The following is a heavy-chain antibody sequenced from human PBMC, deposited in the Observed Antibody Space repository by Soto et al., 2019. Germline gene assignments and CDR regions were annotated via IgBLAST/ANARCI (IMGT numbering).Heavy chain of an antibody. CDR1: GFTFSSYS. CDR3: ARDGIAAAGTLVDY. CDR2: ISSSSSTI. D-gene: IGHD6-13*01. Sequence: GGSLRLSCAASGFTFSSYSMNWVRQAPGKGLEWVSYISSSSSTIYYADSVKGRFTISRDNAKNSLYLQMNSLRAEDTAVYDCARDGIAAAGTLVDYWGQGTLVTVSS. J-gene: IGHJ4*02. V-gene: IGHV3-48*04.